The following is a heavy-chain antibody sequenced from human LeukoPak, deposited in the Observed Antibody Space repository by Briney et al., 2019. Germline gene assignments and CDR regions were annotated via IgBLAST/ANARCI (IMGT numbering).Heavy chain of an antibody. CDR2: IWYDGSKK. CDR1: GFTFSSYG. CDR3: ARDLAARHFDY. J-gene: IGHJ4*02. D-gene: IGHD6-6*01. Sequence: GGSLRLSCEASGFTFSSYGMHWVRQAPGKGLEWVAVIWYDGSKKYYGDSVKGRFTISRDNSKNTLYLQMNSLRGEDTAIYYCARDLAARHFDYWGQRTLVTVSS. V-gene: IGHV3-33*01.